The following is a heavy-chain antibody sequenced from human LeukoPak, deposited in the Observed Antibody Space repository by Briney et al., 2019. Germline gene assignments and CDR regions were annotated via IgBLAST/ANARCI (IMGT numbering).Heavy chain of an antibody. CDR3: ARGSPDWNDALHYYYGMDV. J-gene: IGHJ6*02. V-gene: IGHV1-46*01. CDR1: GYTFTSYY. D-gene: IGHD1-1*01. CDR2: INPSGGST. Sequence: GASVKVSCKASGYTFTSYYMHWVRQAPGQGLEWMGIINPSGGSTSYAQKFQGRVTMTRDTSTSTAYMELRSLRSDDTAVYYCARGSPDWNDALHYYYGMDVWGQGTTVTVSS.